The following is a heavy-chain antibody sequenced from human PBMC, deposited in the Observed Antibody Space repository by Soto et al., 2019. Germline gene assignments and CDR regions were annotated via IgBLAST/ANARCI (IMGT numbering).Heavy chain of an antibody. CDR1: GFTFSSYA. V-gene: IGHV3-23*01. CDR2: ISGSGGST. D-gene: IGHD3-10*01. J-gene: IGHJ4*02. Sequence: EVQLLESGGGLVQPGGSLRLSCAASGFTFSSYAMSWVRQAPGKGLEWVSAISGSGGSTYCADSVKGRFTISRDNSKNTLYLQKNSLRAEDTAVYYCAKSVGEITMVRGVPFDYWGQGTLVTVSS. CDR3: AKSVGEITMVRGVPFDY.